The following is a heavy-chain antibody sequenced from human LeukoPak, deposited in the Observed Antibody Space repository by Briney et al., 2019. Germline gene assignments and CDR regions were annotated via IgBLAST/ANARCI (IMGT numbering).Heavy chain of an antibody. J-gene: IGHJ4*02. V-gene: IGHV3-15*01. D-gene: IGHD5-18*01. CDR2: IRSKTTGGTT. CDR3: ATDQLWTHFDY. Sequence: GGSLRLSCAASGFTFKNAWMNWVRQAPGKGLEWVGRIRSKTTGGTTEYAAPVKGTFTISRDDSKNTLYLQMNSLKTEDTAVYYCATDQLWTHFDYWGQGALVTVSS. CDR1: GFTFKNAW.